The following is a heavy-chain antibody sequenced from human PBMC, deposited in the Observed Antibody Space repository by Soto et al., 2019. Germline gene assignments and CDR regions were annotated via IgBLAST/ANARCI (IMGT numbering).Heavy chain of an antibody. V-gene: IGHV3-7*01. J-gene: IGHJ5*02. CDR3: ARDEVLRYFDWLSNWFDP. D-gene: IGHD3-9*01. CDR1: GFTFSSCW. CDR2: IKQDGSEK. Sequence: GSLRLSCAASGFTFSSCWMSWVRQAPGKGLEWVANIKQDGSEKYYVDSVKGRFTISRDNAKNSLYLQMNSLRAEDTAVYYCARDEVLRYFDWLSNWFDPWGQGTLVNVSS.